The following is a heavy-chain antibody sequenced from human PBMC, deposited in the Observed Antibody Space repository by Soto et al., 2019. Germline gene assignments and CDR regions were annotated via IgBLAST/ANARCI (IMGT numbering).Heavy chain of an antibody. Sequence: ASVKVSCKASGYTFTSYGISWVRQAPGQGLEWMGWISAYNGNTNYAQKLQGRVTMTTDTSTSTAYMELRSLRSDDTAVYYCVIVVVPYIPRYFDYWGQGTLVTVSS. CDR3: VIVVVPYIPRYFDY. CDR2: ISAYNGNT. J-gene: IGHJ4*02. V-gene: IGHV1-18*01. D-gene: IGHD3-22*01. CDR1: GYTFTSYG.